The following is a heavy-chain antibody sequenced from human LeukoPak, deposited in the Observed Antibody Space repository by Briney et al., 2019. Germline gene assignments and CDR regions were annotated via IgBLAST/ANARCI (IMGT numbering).Heavy chain of an antibody. CDR3: AKDGSSSYYYYYYYMDV. D-gene: IGHD6-6*01. J-gene: IGHJ6*03. V-gene: IGHV3-30*02. CDR2: IRYDGSNK. CDR1: GFTFSSYG. Sequence: TGGSLRLSCAASGFTFSSYGMHWVRQAPGKGLEWVAFIRYDGSNKYYADSVKGRFTISRDNSKNTLYLQMNSLRAEDTAVYYCAKDGSSSYYYYYYYMDVWGKGTTVTVSS.